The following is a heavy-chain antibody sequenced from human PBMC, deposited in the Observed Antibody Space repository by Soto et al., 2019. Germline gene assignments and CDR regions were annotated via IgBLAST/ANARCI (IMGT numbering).Heavy chain of an antibody. CDR2: IIPIFGTA. CDR1: GGTFSSYA. V-gene: IGHV1-69*13. CDR3: ARVITTPKSLDI. J-gene: IGHJ3*02. Sequence: SVKVSCKASGGTFSSYAISWVRQAPGQGLEWMGGIIPIFGTANYAQKFQGRVTITADESTSTAYMELSSLRSEDTAVYYCARVITTPKSLDIWGQGTMVTVSS. D-gene: IGHD4-4*01.